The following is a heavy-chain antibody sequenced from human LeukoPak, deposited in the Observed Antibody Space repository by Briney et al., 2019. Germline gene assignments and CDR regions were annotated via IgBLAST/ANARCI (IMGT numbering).Heavy chain of an antibody. J-gene: IGHJ6*03. CDR3: TGLIMDV. D-gene: IGHD3-16*01. CDR1: GFTFSDHS. V-gene: IGHV3-72*01. Sequence: GGSLRLSCAASGFTFSDHSMDWVRQAPGKGLEWVGRILNKANSYTTHYAASVKGRFTISRDDSENSLSLQMNSLKTEDTAVYYCTGLIMDVWGKGTTVAVSS. CDR2: ILNKANSYTT.